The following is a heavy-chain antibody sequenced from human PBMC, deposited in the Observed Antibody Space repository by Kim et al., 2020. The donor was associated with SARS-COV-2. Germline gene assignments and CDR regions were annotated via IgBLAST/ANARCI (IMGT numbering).Heavy chain of an antibody. Sequence: GGSLRLSCTASGFTFGDYAMSWVRQAPGKGLEWVGFIRSKAYGGTTEYAASVKGRFTISRDDSKSIAYLQMNSLKTEDTAVYYCTRVYQGQLVPYYYYYYGMDVWGQGTTVTVSS. D-gene: IGHD6-13*01. J-gene: IGHJ6*02. CDR2: IRSKAYGGTT. CDR1: GFTFGDYA. CDR3: TRVYQGQLVPYYYYYYGMDV. V-gene: IGHV3-49*04.